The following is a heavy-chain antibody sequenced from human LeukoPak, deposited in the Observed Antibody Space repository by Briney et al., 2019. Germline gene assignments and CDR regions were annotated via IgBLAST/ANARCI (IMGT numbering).Heavy chain of an antibody. D-gene: IGHD5-24*01. CDR1: GYSISSGYY. V-gene: IGHV4-38-2*02. CDR3: GRSRDGYPNY. Sequence: SETLSLTCTVSGYSISSGYYWGWIRPPPGKGLEWIGSIYHSGSTYYNPSLKSRVTTSVDTSKNQFSLKLSSVTAADTAVYYCGRSRDGYPNYWGQGTPVTVSS. J-gene: IGHJ4*02. CDR2: IYHSGST.